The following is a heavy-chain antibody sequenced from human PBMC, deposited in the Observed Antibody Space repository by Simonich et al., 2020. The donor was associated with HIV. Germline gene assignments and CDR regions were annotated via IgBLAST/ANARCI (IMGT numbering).Heavy chain of an antibody. J-gene: IGHJ4*02. CDR1: GGSFSGYY. D-gene: IGHD2-2*01. V-gene: IGHV4-34*01. Sequence: QVQLQQWGAGLLKPSETLSLTCAVYGGSFSGYYWSWIRHPPGKALELIGEINHSGSTNHNPSLKSLGTISVDTSKNQFSLKLSSVTAADTAVYYCARGFYQRLYYFDYWGQGTLVTVSS. CDR3: ARGFYQRLYYFDY. CDR2: INHSGST.